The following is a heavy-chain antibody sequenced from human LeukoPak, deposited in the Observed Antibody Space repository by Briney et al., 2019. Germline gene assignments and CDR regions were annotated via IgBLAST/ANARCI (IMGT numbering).Heavy chain of an antibody. V-gene: IGHV4-34*01. CDR2: INHSGST. D-gene: IGHD6-6*01. CDR1: GGSFSGYY. J-gene: IGHJ5*02. Sequence: SETLSLTCAVYGGSFSGYYWSWIRQPPGKGLEWIGEINHSGSTNYNPSLKSRVTISVDTSKNQFSLKLGSVTAADTAVYYCARDPGGIAARLLKFDPWGQGTLVTVSS. CDR3: ARDPGGIAARLLKFDP.